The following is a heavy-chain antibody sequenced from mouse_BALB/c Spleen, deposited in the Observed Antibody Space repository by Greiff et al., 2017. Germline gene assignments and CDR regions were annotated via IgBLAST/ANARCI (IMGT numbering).Heavy chain of an antibody. CDR3: TRDYGNYVRAMDY. Sequence: DVMLVESGGGLVKPGGSLKLSCAASGFTFSSYTMSWVRQTPEKRLEWVATISSGGSYTYYPDSVKGRFTISRDNAKNTLYLQMSSLKSEDTAMYYCTRDYGNYVRAMDYWGQGTSVTVSS. CDR1: GFTFSSYT. CDR2: ISSGGSYT. J-gene: IGHJ4*01. V-gene: IGHV5-6-4*01. D-gene: IGHD2-1*01.